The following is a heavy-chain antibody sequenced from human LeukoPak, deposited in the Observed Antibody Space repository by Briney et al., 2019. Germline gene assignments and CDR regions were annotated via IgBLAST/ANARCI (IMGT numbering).Heavy chain of an antibody. CDR1: GYSFVLYG. V-gene: IGHV1-18*01. J-gene: IGHJ4*02. D-gene: IGHD3-10*01. Sequence: GASVKVSCKASGYSFVLYGISWVRQAPGQGLEWMGWISAYNGNTNYAQKLQGRVTMTTDTSTTTAYMELRSLRSDDTAVYYCARAPFLVSYYGSGSYDYWGQGTLVTVSS. CDR2: ISAYNGNT. CDR3: ARAPFLVSYYGSGSYDY.